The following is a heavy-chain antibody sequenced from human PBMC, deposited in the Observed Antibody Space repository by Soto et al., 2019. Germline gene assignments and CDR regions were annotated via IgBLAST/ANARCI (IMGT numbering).Heavy chain of an antibody. CDR3: ARDSRGYGTDP. CDR1: GYTFTSYC. D-gene: IGHD4-17*01. Sequence: ASVKVSCKASGYTFTSYCISWVRQAPGQGLEWMGWISAYNGNTNYAQKLRGRVTMTTDTSTSTAYMELRSLRSDDTAVYYCARDSRGYGTDPWGQGTLVTVSS. CDR2: ISAYNGNT. V-gene: IGHV1-18*01. J-gene: IGHJ5*02.